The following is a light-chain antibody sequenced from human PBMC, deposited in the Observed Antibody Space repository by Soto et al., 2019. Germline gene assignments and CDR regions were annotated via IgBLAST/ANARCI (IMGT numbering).Light chain of an antibody. CDR1: QTVSSNY. Sequence: EIVMTQSPATLSVSPGERATLPCRASQTVSSNYLAWCQQRPGQAPRLLIYDASNRATGIPARFSGSGSGTDFTLTISRLEPEDFAVYYCLQRSDWRTFGRGTKVDI. CDR3: LQRSDWRT. J-gene: IGKJ1*01. V-gene: IGKV3D-20*02. CDR2: DAS.